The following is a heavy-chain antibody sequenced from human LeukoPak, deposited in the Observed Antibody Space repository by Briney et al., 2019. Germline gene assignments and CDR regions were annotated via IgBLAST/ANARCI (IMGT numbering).Heavy chain of an antibody. D-gene: IGHD3-10*01. CDR3: ARSRAAGSGGWFDP. J-gene: IGHJ5*02. Sequence: PSETLSLTCTVSGGSINSSGYYWAWIRQPPGKGLEWIGSMYYSGSTYYNPSLKSRVTISVDTSKNQFSLKLSSVTAADTAVYYCARSRAAGSGGWFDPWGQGALVTVSS. CDR1: GGSINSSGYY. CDR2: MYYSGST. V-gene: IGHV4-39*07.